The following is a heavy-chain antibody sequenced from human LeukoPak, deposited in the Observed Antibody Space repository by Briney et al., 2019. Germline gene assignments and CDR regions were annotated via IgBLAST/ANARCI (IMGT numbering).Heavy chain of an antibody. J-gene: IGHJ3*02. CDR3: ARRITGTTNVAFDI. V-gene: IGHV4-59*12. CDR1: GGSISSYY. CDR2: IYHSGST. Sequence: AETLSLTCTDPGGSISSYYGSWIRQPPGKGLEWIGYIYHSGSTNYNPSLKSRVTISVDKSKNQFSLKLSSVTAADTAVHYCARRITGTTNVAFDIWGQGTMVTVSS. D-gene: IGHD1-20*01.